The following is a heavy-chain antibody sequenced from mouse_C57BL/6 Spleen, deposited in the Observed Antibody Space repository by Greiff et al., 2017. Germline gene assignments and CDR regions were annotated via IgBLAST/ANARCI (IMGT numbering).Heavy chain of an antibody. Sequence: EVHLVESEGGLVQPGSSMKLSCTASGFTFSDYYMAWVRQVPEKGLEWVANINYDGSSTYYLDSLKSRFIISRDNAKNILYLQMGSLKSEDTATYYCAREGRYRGMDYWGQGTSVTVSS. D-gene: IGHD2-14*01. CDR1: GFTFSDYY. CDR2: INYDGSST. J-gene: IGHJ4*01. CDR3: AREGRYRGMDY. V-gene: IGHV5-16*01.